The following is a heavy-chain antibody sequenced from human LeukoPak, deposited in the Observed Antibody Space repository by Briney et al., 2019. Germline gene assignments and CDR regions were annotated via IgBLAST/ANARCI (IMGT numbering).Heavy chain of an antibody. CDR2: VDPEDGET. CDR3: ATDPGTAYCGGDRYVDY. J-gene: IGHJ4*02. D-gene: IGHD2-21*01. V-gene: IGHV1-69-2*01. CDR1: GYTFTDYY. Sequence: ASVKVSCKVSGYTFTDYYMHWVQQAPGKGLEWMGLVDPEDGETIYAEKFQGRVTITADTSTDTAYMELSSLRSEDTAVYYCATDPGTAYCGGDRYVDYWGQGTLVTVSS.